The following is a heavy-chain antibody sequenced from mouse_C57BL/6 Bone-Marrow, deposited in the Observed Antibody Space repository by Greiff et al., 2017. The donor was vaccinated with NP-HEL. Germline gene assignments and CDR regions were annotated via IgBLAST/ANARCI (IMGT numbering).Heavy chain of an antibody. CDR1: GYTFTNYW. V-gene: IGHV1-63*01. J-gene: IGHJ4*01. CDR3: VRESLLGAMDR. D-gene: IGHD4-1*01. CDR2: IYPGGGYT. Sequence: VQLQQSGAELVRPGTSVKLSCKASGYTFTNYWIGWAKQRPGHGLEWIGNIYPGGGYTNYNEKFKSKATLTADKSSSTAYMQFSSLTSEDSAIYYGVRESLLGAMDRWGQGTSVTVSS.